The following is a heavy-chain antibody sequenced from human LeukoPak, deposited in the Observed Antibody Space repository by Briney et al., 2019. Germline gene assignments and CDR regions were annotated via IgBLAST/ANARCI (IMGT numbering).Heavy chain of an antibody. D-gene: IGHD3-22*01. J-gene: IGHJ5*02. V-gene: IGHV1-69*05. CDR3: ARDGSDYYYDSSGYENWFDP. CDR1: GGTFSRYA. CDR2: IIPIFGTA. Sequence: SVKVSCKASGGTFSRYAISWVRQAPGQGLEWMGGIIPIFGTANYAQKFQGRVTITTDESTSTAYMELSSLRSEDTAVYYCARDGSDYYYDSSGYENWFDPWGQGTLVTVSS.